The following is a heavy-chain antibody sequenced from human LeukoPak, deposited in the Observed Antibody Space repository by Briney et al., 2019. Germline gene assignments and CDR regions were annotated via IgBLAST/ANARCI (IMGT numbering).Heavy chain of an antibody. CDR1: GFTFGSYA. J-gene: IGHJ4*02. V-gene: IGHV3-23*01. D-gene: IGHD4-17*01. CDR3: AKDLGGMTTVTTLDY. Sequence: GGSLRLSCTASGFTFGSYAMSWVRQAPGKGLEWVSAISGSGGSTYYADSVKGRFTISRDNSKNTLYPHMNSLGAEDTAVYYCAKDLGGMTTVTTLDYWGQGTLVTVSS. CDR2: ISGSGGST.